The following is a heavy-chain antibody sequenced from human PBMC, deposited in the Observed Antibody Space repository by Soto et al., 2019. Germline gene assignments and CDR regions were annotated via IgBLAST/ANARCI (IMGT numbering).Heavy chain of an antibody. Sequence: SETLSLTCAVFSGSISSSNWWSRVRQPPGKGLEWIGEINHSGSTNYNPSLKSRVTISVDKSKNQFSLKLSSVTAADTAVYYCARGCLTVTTSMNWFDPWGQGTLVTVSS. D-gene: IGHD4-4*01. J-gene: IGHJ5*02. CDR1: SGSISSSNW. CDR2: INHSGST. CDR3: ARGCLTVTTSMNWFDP. V-gene: IGHV4-4*02.